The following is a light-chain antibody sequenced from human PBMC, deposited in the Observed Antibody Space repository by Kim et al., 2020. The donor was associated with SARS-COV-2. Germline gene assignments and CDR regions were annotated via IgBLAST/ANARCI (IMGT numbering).Light chain of an antibody. CDR1: ESISSR. J-gene: IGKJ2*01. Sequence: DIQMTQSPSTLSASVGDRVTITCRASESISSRLAWYEQKPEKAPKLPIYDASSLESGVPSRFSGSGSGTDFTLTITSLQPDDFATYYCQQYNTYPFTFGQGTKLEI. V-gene: IGKV1-5*01. CDR3: QQYNTYPFT. CDR2: DAS.